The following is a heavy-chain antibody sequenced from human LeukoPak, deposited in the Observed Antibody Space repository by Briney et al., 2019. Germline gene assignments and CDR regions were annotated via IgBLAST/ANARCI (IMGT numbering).Heavy chain of an antibody. CDR2: IYRGGST. J-gene: IGHJ4*02. Sequence: PRGSLRLSCAASGFTFSSYWMSWVRQAPGKGLEWVSVIYRGGSTYYADSVKGRFTISRDNSKNTLYLQMNSLRAEDTAVYYCAREPEVRGVIHQDYYFDYWGQGTLVTVSS. CDR1: GFTFSSYW. D-gene: IGHD3-10*01. CDR3: AREPEVRGVIHQDYYFDY. V-gene: IGHV3-53*01.